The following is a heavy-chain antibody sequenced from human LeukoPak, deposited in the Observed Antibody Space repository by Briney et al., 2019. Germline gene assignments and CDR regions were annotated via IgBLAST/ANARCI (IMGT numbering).Heavy chain of an antibody. J-gene: IGHJ4*02. CDR3: ARAGYYYDSSGYLLYDY. D-gene: IGHD3-22*01. CDR1: GGSISSYY. CDR2: IYYSGST. Sequence: PSETLSLTCTVSGGSISSYYWSWIRQPPGKGLEWIGYIYYSGSTNYNPSLKSRVTISVDTSKNQFSLKLSPVTAADTAVYYCARAGYYYDSSGYLLYDYWGQGTLVTVSS. V-gene: IGHV4-59*01.